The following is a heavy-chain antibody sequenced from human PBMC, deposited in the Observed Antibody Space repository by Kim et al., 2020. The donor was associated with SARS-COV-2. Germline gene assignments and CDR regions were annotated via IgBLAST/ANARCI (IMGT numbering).Heavy chain of an antibody. Sequence: GGSLRLSCAASGFTVSSNYMSWVRQAPGKGLEWVSVIYSGGSTYYADSVKGRFTISRDNSKNTLYLQMNSLRAEDTAVYYCARVRFGELLDYWGQGTLVTVSS. CDR2: IYSGGST. J-gene: IGHJ4*02. CDR3: ARVRFGELLDY. V-gene: IGHV3-53*01. CDR1: GFTVSSNY. D-gene: IGHD3-10*01.